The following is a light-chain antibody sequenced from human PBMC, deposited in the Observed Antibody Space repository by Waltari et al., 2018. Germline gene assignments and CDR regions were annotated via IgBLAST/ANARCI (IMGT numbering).Light chain of an antibody. V-gene: IGKV3D-15*01. CDR3: QQYNNWPPLFT. CDR1: QSIYDN. CDR2: GAS. J-gene: IGKJ3*01. Sequence: EVVMTQSPATLSVSPGERATLSCRASQSIYDNLAWYQQKPAQAPRLLIYGASTRATGIPARFSGTGSGTEFTLTISSLQSEDFAVYYCQQYNNWPPLFTFGPGTKVDMK.